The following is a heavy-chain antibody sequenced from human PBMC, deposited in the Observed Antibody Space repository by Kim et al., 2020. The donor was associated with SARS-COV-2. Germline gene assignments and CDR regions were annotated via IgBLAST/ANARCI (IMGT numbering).Heavy chain of an antibody. Sequence: STTYADSVKGRFTISRANAKNTLFLTMNSMRAEDAAVYYCARDGNGLGVWGQGTTVTVSS. CDR2: ST. J-gene: IGHJ6*02. CDR3: ARDGNGLGV. V-gene: IGHV3-74*01.